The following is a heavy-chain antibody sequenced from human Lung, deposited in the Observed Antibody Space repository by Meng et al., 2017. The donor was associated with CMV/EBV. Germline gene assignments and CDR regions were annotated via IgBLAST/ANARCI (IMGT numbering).Heavy chain of an antibody. Sequence: GGSLRLXCAASGFTFNTYAMHWFRKAPGKGLEWAAFIRFDASNKYYADSVKGRFTISRDNFKNTLFLQMNSLRPEDTAVYYCVKGIYPRTYYYYYYGLDLXGQGXSVTVSS. CDR3: VKGIYPRTYYYYYYGLDL. V-gene: IGHV3-30*02. J-gene: IGHJ6*02. CDR1: GFTFNTYA. CDR2: IRFDASNK. D-gene: IGHD1-7*01.